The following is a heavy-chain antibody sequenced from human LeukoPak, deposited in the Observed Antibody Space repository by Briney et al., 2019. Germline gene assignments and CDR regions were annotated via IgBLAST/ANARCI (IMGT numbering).Heavy chain of an antibody. CDR3: AKVGYGPTYNYYYYYGMDV. D-gene: IGHD3-16*01. CDR2: ISGCGGST. CDR1: GFTFSSYA. Sequence: PGGSLRLSCAASGFTFSSYAMSWVRQAPGKGLEWVSAISGCGGSTYYADSVKGRFTISRDNSKNTLYLQMNSLRAEDTAVYYCAKVGYGPTYNYYYYYGMDVWGQGTTVTVSS. V-gene: IGHV3-23*01. J-gene: IGHJ6*02.